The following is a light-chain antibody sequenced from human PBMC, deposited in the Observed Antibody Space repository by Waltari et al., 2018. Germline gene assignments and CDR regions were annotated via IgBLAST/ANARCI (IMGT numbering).Light chain of an antibody. CDR3: DSWDSSGTHVL. CDR1: SLRSYY. Sequence: SSELTQDPAVSVALGQTVRITCQGDSLRSYYASWYQQKPGQAPVLVVHGNNERPSGIPGRFSGSSSGNTASLTITGAQVEDEADYYCDSWDSSGTHVLFGGGTRLTVL. J-gene: IGLJ2*01. V-gene: IGLV3-19*01. CDR2: GNN.